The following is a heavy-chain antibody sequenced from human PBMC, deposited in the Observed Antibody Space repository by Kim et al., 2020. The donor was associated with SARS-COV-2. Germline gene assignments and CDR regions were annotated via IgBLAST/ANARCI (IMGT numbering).Heavy chain of an antibody. J-gene: IGHJ6*02. CDR3: AKQGGIFELYTYYGMDV. Sequence: GGSLRLSCTVSGFTFNNYGMHWVRQAPGKGLECVAFISYEGSKKQYLDSLKGRFTISRDYSKNTLYLQMNSLRAEDTAVYYCAKQGGIFELYTYYGMDVWGQGTTVTVSS. CDR1: GFTFNNYG. D-gene: IGHD2-15*01. CDR2: ISYEGSKK. V-gene: IGHV3-30*18.